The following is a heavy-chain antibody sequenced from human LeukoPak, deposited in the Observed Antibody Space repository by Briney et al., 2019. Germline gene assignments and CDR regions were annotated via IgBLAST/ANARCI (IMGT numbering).Heavy chain of an antibody. CDR1: GFTFSGSA. V-gene: IGHV3-73*01. Sequence: GGSLRLSGAASGFTFSGSAMHWGRQATGKGLEWVGRIRSKANSYATAYAASVKGRFTISRDDSKNTAYLQMNSLKTEDTAVYYCTVIPATGYWGQGTLVTVSS. CDR2: IRSKANSYAT. D-gene: IGHD2-2*01. CDR3: TVIPATGY. J-gene: IGHJ4*02.